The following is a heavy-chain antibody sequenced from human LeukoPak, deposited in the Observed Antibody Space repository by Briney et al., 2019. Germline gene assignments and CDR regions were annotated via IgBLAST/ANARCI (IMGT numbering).Heavy chain of an antibody. CDR2: IYPGDSDT. D-gene: IGHD1-26*01. J-gene: IGHJ4*02. Sequence: GESLKISRQGSGHSFTSSWIGWVRQMPGKGLEWMGIIYPGDSDTRYSPSFQGQVTISADKSISTAYLQWSSLKASDTAMYYCARFSVGGTYYPNYWGQGTLVSVSS. CDR3: ARFSVGGTYYPNY. CDR1: GHSFTSSW. V-gene: IGHV5-51*01.